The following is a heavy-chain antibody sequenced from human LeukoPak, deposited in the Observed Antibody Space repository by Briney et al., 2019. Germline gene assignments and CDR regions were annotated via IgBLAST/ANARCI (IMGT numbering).Heavy chain of an antibody. Sequence: GGSLRLSCAASGFTFSSYAMHGVRQAPGRGRGWVAVISYDGSNKYYADSVKGRFTISRDNSKNTLYLQMNSLRAEDTAVYYCARDRGRYYYGSGSYSGPDYWGQGTLVTVSS. CDR2: ISYDGSNK. J-gene: IGHJ4*02. CDR1: GFTFSSYA. D-gene: IGHD3-10*01. CDR3: ARDRGRYYYGSGSYSGPDY. V-gene: IGHV3-30*04.